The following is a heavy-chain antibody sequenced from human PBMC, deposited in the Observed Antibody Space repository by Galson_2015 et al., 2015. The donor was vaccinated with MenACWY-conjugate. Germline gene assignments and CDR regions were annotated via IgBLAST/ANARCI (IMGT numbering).Heavy chain of an antibody. D-gene: IGHD6-19*01. J-gene: IGHJ5*02. CDR1: GFTFSSYA. Sequence: SLRLSCAASGFTFSSYAMSWVRQAPGKGLEWVSAISGSGGSTYYADSVKGRFTISRDNSKNTLYLQMNSLRAEATAVYYCAKDRAVWLVLGGNWFDPWGQGTLVTVSS. CDR3: AKDRAVWLVLGGNWFDP. CDR2: ISGSGGST. V-gene: IGHV3-23*01.